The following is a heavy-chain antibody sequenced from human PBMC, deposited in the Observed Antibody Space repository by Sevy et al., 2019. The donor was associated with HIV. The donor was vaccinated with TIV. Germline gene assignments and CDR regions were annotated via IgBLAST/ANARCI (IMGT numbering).Heavy chain of an antibody. J-gene: IGHJ6*02. V-gene: IGHV5-51*01. CDR3: ARSYSSGSYGKYYYGMDV. CDR2: IYPADSDT. CDR1: GYRFTSYW. Sequence: GESLKISCKGSGYRFTSYWIGWVRQMPGKGLEWMGIIYPADSDTKYSPSFQGQVTISVDKSIDTAYLQWGSLKASDTAMYYCARSYSSGSYGKYYYGMDVWGQGTTVTVSS. D-gene: IGHD6-19*01.